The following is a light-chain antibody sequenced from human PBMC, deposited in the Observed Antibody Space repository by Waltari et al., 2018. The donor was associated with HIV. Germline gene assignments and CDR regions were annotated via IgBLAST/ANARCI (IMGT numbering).Light chain of an antibody. J-gene: IGKJ4*01. V-gene: IGKV1-27*01. CDR1: QGISNY. Sequence: DTKLTQSPSAGSASVGDRVTTPCRASQGISNYLAWYQQKAGKVPKVLIYGASSLQSGVPSRFTGSGSGTEFTLTISSLQPEDVTTYYCQSYKSAPFTFGGGTRVEIK. CDR3: QSYKSAPFT. CDR2: GAS.